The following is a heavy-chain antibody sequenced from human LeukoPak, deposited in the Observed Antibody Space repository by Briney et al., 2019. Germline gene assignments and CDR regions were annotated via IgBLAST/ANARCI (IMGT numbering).Heavy chain of an antibody. CDR1: GYTLTELS. V-gene: IGHV1-24*01. CDR3: ATNPHYYDSSGYSS. J-gene: IGHJ4*02. D-gene: IGHD3-22*01. CDR2: FDPEDGET. Sequence: ASVKVSCKVSGYTLTELSMHWVRQAPGKGLVWMGGFDPEDGETIYAQKFQGRVTMTEDTSTDTAHMELSSLRSEGTAVYYCATNPHYYDSSGYSSWGQGTLVTVSS.